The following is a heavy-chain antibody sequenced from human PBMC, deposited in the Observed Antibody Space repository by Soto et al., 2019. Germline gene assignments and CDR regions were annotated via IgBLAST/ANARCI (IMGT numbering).Heavy chain of an antibody. V-gene: IGHV1-8*01. D-gene: IGHD3-22*01. CDR1: GYTFTNYD. CDR2: MNPNSGKI. CDR3: ASRYYDSSGFLLDY. Sequence: GASVKVSCKASGYTFTNYDINWVRQATGQGPEYMGWMNPNSGKIGYVQKFQGRVTMTRDTSTSTVYMELSSLRSEDTAVYYCASRYYDSSGFLLDYWGQGTLVTVSS. J-gene: IGHJ4*02.